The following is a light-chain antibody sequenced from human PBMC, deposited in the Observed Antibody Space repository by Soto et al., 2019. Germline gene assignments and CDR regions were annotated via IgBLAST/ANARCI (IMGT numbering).Light chain of an antibody. CDR2: KAS. CDR1: ESISNF. V-gene: IGKV1-5*03. Sequence: DIQMTQSPSTLSASVGDRVTITFRASESISNFLAWYQQKPGKAPNLLIYKASSLESGVPSRFSGSGSGTEFTLTISSLQPDDFATYYCQPYNSYSRTFGQGTKVDIK. J-gene: IGKJ1*01. CDR3: QPYNSYSRT.